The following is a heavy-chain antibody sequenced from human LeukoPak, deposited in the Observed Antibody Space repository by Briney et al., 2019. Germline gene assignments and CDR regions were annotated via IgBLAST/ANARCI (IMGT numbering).Heavy chain of an antibody. CDR1: GFTVIDYS. CDR2: LSGNGLST. CDR3: ANSGSWPHKSNWFDT. J-gene: IGHJ5*02. D-gene: IGHD6-13*01. V-gene: IGHV3-23*01. Sequence: GGSLRLAWPASGFTVIDYSISWVRQAPGKGLEWVSALSGNGLSTYYADSVKGRLTIYRDNPKNTLNLQMNSLRAEDTPVYHCANSGSWPHKSNWFDTWGQGTLVTVSS.